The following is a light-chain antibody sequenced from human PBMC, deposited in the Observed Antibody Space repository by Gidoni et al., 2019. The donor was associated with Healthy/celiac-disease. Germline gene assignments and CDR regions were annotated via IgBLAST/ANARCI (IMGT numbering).Light chain of an antibody. CDR1: QGISSY. CDR2: DAS. CDR3: QQHSSWPLT. J-gene: IGKJ4*01. V-gene: IGKV3-11*01. Sequence: EIVVTQSPATLSLSPGERATLSCRASQGISSYLAWYQQKPGQAPRLLNDDASTGAAGIPARFSGSGSGTDFTLTISSLEPEDVAVYYCQQHSSWPLTFGGGTKVEIK.